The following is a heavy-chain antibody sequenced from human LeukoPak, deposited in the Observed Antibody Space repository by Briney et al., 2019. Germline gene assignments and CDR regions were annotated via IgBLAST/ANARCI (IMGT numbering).Heavy chain of an antibody. CDR1: GGSISSSSYY. CDR2: IYYSGST. D-gene: IGHD3-22*01. Sequence: PSETLSLTCTVSGGSISSSSYYWGWIRQPPGKGLEWIGSIYYSGSTYYNPSLKSRVTISVDTSKNQFSLKLSSVTAADTAVYYCAARTLSSGYYYGWGQGTLVTDSS. V-gene: IGHV4-39*01. J-gene: IGHJ4*02. CDR3: AARTLSSGYYYG.